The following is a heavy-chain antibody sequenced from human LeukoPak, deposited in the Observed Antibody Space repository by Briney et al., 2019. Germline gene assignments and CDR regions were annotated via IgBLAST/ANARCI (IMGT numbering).Heavy chain of an antibody. CDR3: ASGTTYDSRGFHAFDI. CDR1: GYTFTSYA. D-gene: IGHD3-22*01. Sequence: ASVKVSCKASGYTFTSYAMHWVRQAPGQRLEWMGWINAGNGNTKYSQKFQGRVTITRDTSASTAYMELSSLRSEDTAVYYCASGTTYDSRGFHAFDIWGQGTMVTVSS. V-gene: IGHV1-3*01. CDR2: INAGNGNT. J-gene: IGHJ3*02.